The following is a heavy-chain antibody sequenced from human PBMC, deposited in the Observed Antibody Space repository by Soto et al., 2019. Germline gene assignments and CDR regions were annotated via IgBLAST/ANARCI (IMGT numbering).Heavy chain of an antibody. CDR2: IYYSGST. CDR3: ARDYYGSGSYYYYYYYGMDV. CDR1: GGSISSGGYY. J-gene: IGHJ6*02. V-gene: IGHV4-31*03. Sequence: PSETLSLTCTVSGGSISSGGYYRSWIRQHPGKGLEWIGYIYYSGSTYYNPSLKSRVTISVDTSKNQFSLKLSSVTAADTAVYYCARDYYGSGSYYYYYYYGMDVWGQGTPVTVSS. D-gene: IGHD3-10*01.